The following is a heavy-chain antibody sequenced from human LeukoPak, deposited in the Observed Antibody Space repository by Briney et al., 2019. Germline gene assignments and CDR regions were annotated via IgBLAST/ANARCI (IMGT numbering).Heavy chain of an antibody. Sequence: PWGSLSLTCAASGFPFSSYGMHWVRQAPGKGLEWVAFIRYDGSNKYYADSVKGRFTISRDNSKNTLYLQMNSLRAEDTAVYYCAKEHAYYGDYGESGHYWGQGTLVTVSS. CDR3: AKEHAYYGDYGESGHY. V-gene: IGHV3-30*02. CDR1: GFPFSSYG. D-gene: IGHD4-17*01. CDR2: IRYDGSNK. J-gene: IGHJ4*02.